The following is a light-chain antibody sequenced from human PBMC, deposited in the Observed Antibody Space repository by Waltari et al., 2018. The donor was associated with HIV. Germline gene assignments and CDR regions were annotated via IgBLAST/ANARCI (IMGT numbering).Light chain of an antibody. Sequence: QSALTQPASVSGSPGQSITISCTGTSSDVGGYNYVSWYQQHHGKAPKLMIYDVSNRPSGFSNRFSGSKSGNTASLTISGLQAEDEADYYCSSYTSSSSLVFGGGTKLTVL. V-gene: IGLV2-14*03. CDR1: SSDVGGYNY. J-gene: IGLJ2*01. CDR2: DVS. CDR3: SSYTSSSSLV.